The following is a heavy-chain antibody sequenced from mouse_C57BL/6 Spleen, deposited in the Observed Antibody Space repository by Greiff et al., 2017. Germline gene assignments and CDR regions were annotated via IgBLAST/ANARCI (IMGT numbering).Heavy chain of an antibody. CDR3: AQAGHYYGSTFDY. CDR1: GYPFSSYW. J-gene: IGHJ2*01. Sequence: QVQLHQSWAKLVKPGASVQLSCKASGYPFSSYWLNWVKQRPGNGLEWIVQIYPGDGDTTYNGKFKGKATLTADKSSSTAYMQLSSLTSEDSAVYFCAQAGHYYGSTFDYWGQGTTLTVSS. CDR2: IYPGDGDT. D-gene: IGHD1-1*01. V-gene: IGHV1-80*01.